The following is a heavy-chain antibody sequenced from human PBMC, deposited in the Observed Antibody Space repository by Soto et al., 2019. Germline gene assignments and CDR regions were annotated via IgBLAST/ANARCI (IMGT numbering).Heavy chain of an antibody. D-gene: IGHD3-3*01. J-gene: IGHJ6*02. V-gene: IGHV3-48*02. CDR2: ISNSGSVI. CDR1: GFSFISYS. CDR3: VRDQTIFGVTKTTGMDV. Sequence: GGSLRLSCAASGFSFISYSMSWVRQAPGKGLEWVSYISNSGSVIHDADSVKGRFTISRDNAKNSLSLQMNSLRDEDTALYYCVRDQTIFGVTKTTGMDVWGQGTSVTVSS.